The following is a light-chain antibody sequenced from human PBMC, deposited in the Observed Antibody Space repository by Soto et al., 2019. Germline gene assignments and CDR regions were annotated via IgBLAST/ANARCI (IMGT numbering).Light chain of an antibody. CDR3: QQYGSSRWT. V-gene: IGKV3-20*01. J-gene: IGKJ1*01. CDR2: AAS. Sequence: EIVLTQSPDTLSLFPGERATLSCRASQSVSSTYLAWYQQKPGQAPRPLISAASSRATGTPDRFSGSGSGTDFTLTISRLEPEDFAVYYCQQYGSSRWTFGQGTKVDIK. CDR1: QSVSSTY.